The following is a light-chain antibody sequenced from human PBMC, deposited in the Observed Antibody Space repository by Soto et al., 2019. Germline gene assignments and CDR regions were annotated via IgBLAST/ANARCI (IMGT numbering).Light chain of an antibody. CDR2: WAS. V-gene: IGKV4-1*01. Sequence: DIVMTQSPESLAVSLGERATIKCKSSQSVLFSSNNKDYLAWYQQKVGQPPKLLIYWASTRDSGVPDRFSGSGSGTDFTLTISSLQAEDVAVYYCQQYYGVPFTFGPGTKVDIE. J-gene: IGKJ3*01. CDR1: QSVLFSSNNKDY. CDR3: QQYYGVPFT.